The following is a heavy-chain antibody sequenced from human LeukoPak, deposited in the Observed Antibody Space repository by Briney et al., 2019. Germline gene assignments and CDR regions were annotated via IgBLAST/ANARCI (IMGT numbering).Heavy chain of an antibody. CDR2: INHSGST. Sequence: SETLSLTCAVYGGSFSGYYWSWIRQPPGKGLEWIGEINHSGSTNYNPSLKSRVTISVDTSNNQFSLKLSSVAAADTAVYYCASLWPYQLSAFDIWGQGTMVTVSS. V-gene: IGHV4-34*01. J-gene: IGHJ3*02. CDR1: GGSFSGYY. CDR3: ASLWPYQLSAFDI. D-gene: IGHD2-2*01.